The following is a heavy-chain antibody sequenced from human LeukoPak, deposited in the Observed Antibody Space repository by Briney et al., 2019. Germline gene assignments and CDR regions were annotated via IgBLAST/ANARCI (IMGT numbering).Heavy chain of an antibody. CDR3: ARGPVWGDTAGGFDY. CDR2: ISSSSSYI. D-gene: IGHD2-21*02. J-gene: IGHJ4*02. V-gene: IGHV3-21*01. CDR1: GFTFSSYS. Sequence: GGSLRLSCAASGFTFSSYSMNWVSQAPGKGLEWVSSISSSSSYIYYADSVKGRFTISRDNAKNSLYLQMNSLRAEDTAVYYCARGPVWGDTAGGFDYWGQGTLVAVSS.